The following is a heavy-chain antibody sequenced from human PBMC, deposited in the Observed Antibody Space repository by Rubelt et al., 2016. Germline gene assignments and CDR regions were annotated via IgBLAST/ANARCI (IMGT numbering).Heavy chain of an antibody. CDR3: ARTEIVVVPGAKQLYNWFDP. V-gene: IGHV4-34*01. CDR2: INHGGST. J-gene: IGHJ5*02. D-gene: IGHD2-2*01. Sequence: QVQLQQWGAGLLKPSETLSLTCAVYGGTFSGYLWSWIRQPPGKGLEWIGEINHGGSTNYNPSLKSRVTISIDTSRNQFSLKLTSVTAADTAVYYCARTEIVVVPGAKQLYNWFDPWGQGTLVTVSS. CDR1: GGTFSGYL.